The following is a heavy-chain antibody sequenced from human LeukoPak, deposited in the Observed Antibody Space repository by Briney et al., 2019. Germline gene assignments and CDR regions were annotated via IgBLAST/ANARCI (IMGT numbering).Heavy chain of an antibody. Sequence: ASVKVSCKASGYTFTSCGISWVRQTPGHGLEWMGRINPNSGGTNYAQKFQGRVTMTRDTSISTAYMELSRLRSDDTAVYYCARRSSSSPMDVWGQGTTVTVSS. CDR2: INPNSGGT. V-gene: IGHV1-2*06. CDR3: ARRSSSSPMDV. D-gene: IGHD6-6*01. CDR1: GYTFTSCG. J-gene: IGHJ6*02.